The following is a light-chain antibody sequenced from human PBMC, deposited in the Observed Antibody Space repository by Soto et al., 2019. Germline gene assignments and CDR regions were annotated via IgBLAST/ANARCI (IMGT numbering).Light chain of an antibody. V-gene: IGLV4-69*01. CDR2: VNSDGSH. CDR1: SGHSSNA. J-gene: IGLJ2*01. CDR3: QTWGTGIHVV. Sequence: QSVLTQSPSASASLGAPVKLTCTLSSGHSSNAIAWHQQQPQKGPRYLLKVNSDGSHIKGDGIPDRFSGSSSGAERYLTISSLQSEDEADYYCQTWGTGIHVVFGGGTKLTVL.